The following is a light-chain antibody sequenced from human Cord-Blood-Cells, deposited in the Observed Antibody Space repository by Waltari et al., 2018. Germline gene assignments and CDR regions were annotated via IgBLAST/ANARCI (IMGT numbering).Light chain of an antibody. CDR2: GAS. CDR1: QSVSSN. CDR3: QQYNNWPLT. J-gene: IGKJ4*01. Sequence: EILMPQSPATLSVPPGARATISCRASQSVSSNLPWYQQKPGQAPRLLIYGASTRATGIPARFSGSGSGTECTLTISSLQSEDCAVYYCQQYNNWPLTVGGGTKVEIK. V-gene: IGKV3-15*01.